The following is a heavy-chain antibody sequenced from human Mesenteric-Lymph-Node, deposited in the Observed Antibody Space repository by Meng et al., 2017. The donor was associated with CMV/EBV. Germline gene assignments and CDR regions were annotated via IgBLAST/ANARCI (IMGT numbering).Heavy chain of an antibody. J-gene: IGHJ3*02. D-gene: IGHD6-19*01. CDR2: ISWNTNAI. V-gene: IGHV3-9*01. CDR1: GFIFDHYA. Sequence: SLKISCVASGFIFDHYAMHWVRQAPGKGLEWVSGISWNTNAIDYADSVKGRFTISRDNAKNSLFLQMTNLRPEDTAFYYCARDAVAGRVGAFDIWGQGTMVTVSS. CDR3: ARDAVAGRVGAFDI.